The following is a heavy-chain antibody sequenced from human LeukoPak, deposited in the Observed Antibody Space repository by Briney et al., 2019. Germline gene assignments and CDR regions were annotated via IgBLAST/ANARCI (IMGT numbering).Heavy chain of an antibody. J-gene: IGHJ6*03. V-gene: IGHV3-11*01. CDR2: ISSSGSTI. Sequence: KPGGSLRLSCAASGFTFSDYYMSWIRQAPGKGLEWVSYISSSGSTIDYADSVKGRFTISRDNAKNSLYLQMNSLRAEDTAVYYCARPYGSGSRYYYYYMDVWGKGTMVTVSS. D-gene: IGHD3-10*01. CDR1: GFTFSDYY. CDR3: ARPYGSGSRYYYYYMDV.